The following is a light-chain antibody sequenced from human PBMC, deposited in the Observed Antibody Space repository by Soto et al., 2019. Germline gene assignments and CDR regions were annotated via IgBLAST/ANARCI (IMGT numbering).Light chain of an antibody. CDR3: QQYNSYPLT. J-gene: IGKJ4*01. CDR1: QSINSW. V-gene: IGKV1-5*03. Sequence: DIQMSQSPSALSASVGDRFTITCRASQSINSWLAWYQQKSGKAPKLLIYKASSLESGVPSRFSGSGSGTEFTLIISSLQPDDFATYYCQQYNSYPLTFGGGTKVDI. CDR2: KAS.